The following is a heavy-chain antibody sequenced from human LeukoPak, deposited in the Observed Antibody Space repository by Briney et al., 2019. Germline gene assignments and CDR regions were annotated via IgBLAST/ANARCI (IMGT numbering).Heavy chain of an antibody. D-gene: IGHD3-10*01. CDR1: GGSISSYY. Sequence: PSETLSLTCTVSGGSISSYYWSWIRQPPGKGLEGIGYIYYSGSTNYNPSLKSRVTISVDTSKNQFSLKLSSVTAADTAVYYCASTRRGWFGELLERGRYYFDYWGQGTLVTVSS. CDR3: ASTRRGWFGELLERGRYYFDY. J-gene: IGHJ4*02. CDR2: IYYSGST. V-gene: IGHV4-59*08.